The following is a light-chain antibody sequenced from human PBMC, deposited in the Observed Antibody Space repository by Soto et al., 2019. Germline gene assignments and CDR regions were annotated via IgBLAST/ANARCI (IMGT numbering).Light chain of an antibody. CDR3: MQALQTPFT. CDR1: RSLLQTNGNTY. Sequence: DIVMTQSPLSLSVTPGEPASISCRSSRSLLQTNGNTYLDWYLQKPGQSPQLLISLATNRASGVPDRFSGSGSGTDFTLQISRVEAEDVGVYYCMQALQTPFTFGGGTKVDIK. J-gene: IGKJ4*01. CDR2: LAT. V-gene: IGKV2-28*01.